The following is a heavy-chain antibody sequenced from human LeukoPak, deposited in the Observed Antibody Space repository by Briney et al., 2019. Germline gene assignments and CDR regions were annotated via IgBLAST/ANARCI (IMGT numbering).Heavy chain of an antibody. CDR1: GFTFIDKL. J-gene: IGHJ5*02. D-gene: IGHD1-26*01. CDR3: ARVGWELLNLHFDP. CDR2: IKKDGSQK. V-gene: IGHV3-7*03. Sequence: PGGALRVSCVASGFTFIDKLMSGVRPAPGRGGEWVARIKKDGSQKYYVDSVQGRFTISRDNAQNSLYLQMKSLRVEDTAIYSCARVGWELLNLHFDPWGQETLVTVSS.